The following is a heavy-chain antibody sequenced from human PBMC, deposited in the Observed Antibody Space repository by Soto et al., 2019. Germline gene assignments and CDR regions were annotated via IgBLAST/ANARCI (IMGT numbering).Heavy chain of an antibody. CDR3: AKRTTGWYFDL. Sequence: EVPLLESGGGLVQPGGSLRLSCAASGFTFTSYAMNWVRQAPGKGLEWVSVISGSGGSTYYADSVKGRFTISRDNSKTTLYLQMNSLRAEDTAVYYCAKRTTGWYFDLWGRGTLVTVSS. J-gene: IGHJ2*01. CDR2: ISGSGGST. CDR1: GFTFTSYA. V-gene: IGHV3-23*01.